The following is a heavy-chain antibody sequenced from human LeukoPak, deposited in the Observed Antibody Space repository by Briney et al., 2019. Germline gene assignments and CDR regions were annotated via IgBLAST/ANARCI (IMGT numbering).Heavy chain of an antibody. J-gene: IGHJ3*02. D-gene: IGHD3-16*01. CDR2: IYSGGST. V-gene: IGHV3-53*05. CDR1: GFTVSSNY. Sequence: GGSLRLSCAASGFTVSSNYMSWVRQAPGTGPKRLSVIYSGGSTYYALKFQGRVTMTRDTSTSTVYMELSSLRSEDTAMYYCARIPFYDREGDDVLAIWGQGTMVTVSS. CDR3: ARIPFYDREGDDVLAI.